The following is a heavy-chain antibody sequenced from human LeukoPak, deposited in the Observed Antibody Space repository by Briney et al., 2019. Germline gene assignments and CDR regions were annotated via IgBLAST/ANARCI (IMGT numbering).Heavy chain of an antibody. J-gene: IGHJ4*02. CDR1: VYTFTNYG. Sequence: ASVKVSCKASVYTFTNYGMSWVRQAPGQGLEWMGWISAYNGNTKYAQRLQGRVTMTTDTSTSTAYMELRSLRSDDTAVYYCARDINYYYDSSGYNDYFDYWGQGTLVTVSS. CDR3: ARDINYYYDSSGYNDYFDY. V-gene: IGHV1-18*01. CDR2: ISAYNGNT. D-gene: IGHD3-22*01.